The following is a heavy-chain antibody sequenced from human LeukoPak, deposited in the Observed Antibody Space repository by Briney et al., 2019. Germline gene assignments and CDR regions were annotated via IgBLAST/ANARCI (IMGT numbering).Heavy chain of an antibody. V-gene: IGHV1-8*01. CDR1: GYTFTSYD. CDR3: AIPYGDPTDAFDI. Sequence: ASVKVSCKASGYTFTSYDINWVRQATGQGLEWMGWMNPNSGNTGYAQKCQGRVTMTRNTSISTAYMELSSLRSEDTAVYYCAIPYGDPTDAFDIWGQGTMVTVPS. J-gene: IGHJ3*02. CDR2: MNPNSGNT. D-gene: IGHD4-17*01.